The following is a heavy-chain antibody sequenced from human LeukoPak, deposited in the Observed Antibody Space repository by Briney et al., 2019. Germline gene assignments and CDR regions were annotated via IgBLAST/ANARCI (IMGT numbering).Heavy chain of an antibody. CDR2: IYYSGST. J-gene: IGHJ4*02. Sequence: SEILSLTCTVSGGSISSSSYYWGWIRQPPGKGLEWIGSIYYSGSTNYNSSLKSRVTMSVDTSKNQFSLNLSSVTAADTAVYFCARGSTTLSSWGQGTLVTVSS. CDR1: GGSISSSSYY. CDR3: ARGSTTLSS. V-gene: IGHV4-39*07. D-gene: IGHD1-1*01.